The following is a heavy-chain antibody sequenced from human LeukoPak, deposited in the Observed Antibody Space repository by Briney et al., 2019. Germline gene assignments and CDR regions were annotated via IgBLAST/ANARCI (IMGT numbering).Heavy chain of an antibody. D-gene: IGHD2-2*01. CDR1: GFTVSSNY. J-gene: IGHJ4*02. CDR3: ASLGSSTPGAYFDY. V-gene: IGHV3-66*01. Sequence: GGSLRVSCAASGFTVSSNYMSWVRQAPGKGLEWVSVIYSGGSTYYADSVKGRFTISRDNSKNTLYLQMNSLRAEDTAVYYCASLGSSTPGAYFDYWGQGTLVTVSS. CDR2: IYSGGST.